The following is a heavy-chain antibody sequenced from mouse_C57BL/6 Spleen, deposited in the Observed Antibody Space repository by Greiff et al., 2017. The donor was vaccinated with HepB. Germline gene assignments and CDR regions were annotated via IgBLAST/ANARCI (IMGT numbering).Heavy chain of an antibody. Sequence: VQLQQPGAELVMPGASVKLSCKASGYTFTSYWMHWVKQRPGQGLEWIGEIDPSDSYTNYNQKFKGKSTLTVDKSSSTAYMQLSSLTSEDSAVYYCAISDTTLPYYFVYWRQGTTLTVSS. CDR1: GYTFTSYW. CDR2: IDPSDSYT. V-gene: IGHV1-69*01. D-gene: IGHD1-1*01. CDR3: AISDTTLPYYFVY. J-gene: IGHJ2*01.